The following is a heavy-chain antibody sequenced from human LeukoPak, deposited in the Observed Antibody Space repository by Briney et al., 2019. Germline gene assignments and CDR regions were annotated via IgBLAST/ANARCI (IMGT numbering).Heavy chain of an antibody. V-gene: IGHV4-39*07. CDR3: ASPSPAFDP. J-gene: IGHJ5*02. CDR2: IYHSGST. Sequence: SETLSLTCTVSGGSISSSSYYWGWIRQPPGKGLEWIGSIYHSGSTSYSPSLRSRVTMSVDKSKNQFSLKLDSVTAADTAVYYCASPSPAFDPWGQGILVSVSS. CDR1: GGSISSSSYY.